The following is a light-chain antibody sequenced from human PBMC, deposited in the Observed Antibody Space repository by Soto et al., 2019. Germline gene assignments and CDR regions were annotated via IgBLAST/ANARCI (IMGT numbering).Light chain of an antibody. V-gene: IGKV3-11*01. CDR2: DAS. J-gene: IGKJ5*01. CDR3: QQRSEWPIT. Sequence: EIVLTQSPATLSLSPGERSTLSCRASQRISTYLAWYQQKPGQAPRLFIYDASNRATGIPARFSGSGSGTDFTLTISSLEPEDFAVYYCQQRSEWPITSGQGTRLEIK. CDR1: QRISTY.